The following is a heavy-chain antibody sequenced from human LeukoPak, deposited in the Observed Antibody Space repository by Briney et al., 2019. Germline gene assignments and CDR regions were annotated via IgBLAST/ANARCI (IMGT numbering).Heavy chain of an antibody. CDR1: GYTFTSYG. D-gene: IGHD2-8*01. Sequence: GASVKVSCKASGYTFTSYGISWVRQAPGQGLEWMGWMNPNSGNTGYAQKFQGRVTITRNTSISTAYMELSSLRSEDTAVYYCARGCYNGVCINPFDYWGQGTLVTVSS. CDR3: ARGCYNGVCINPFDY. CDR2: MNPNSGNT. J-gene: IGHJ4*02. V-gene: IGHV1-8*03.